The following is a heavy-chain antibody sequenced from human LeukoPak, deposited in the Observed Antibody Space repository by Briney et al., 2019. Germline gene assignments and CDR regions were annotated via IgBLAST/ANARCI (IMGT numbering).Heavy chain of an antibody. J-gene: IGHJ6*02. V-gene: IGHV1-8*01. CDR2: MNPNSGNT. Sequence: GASVKVSCKASGYTFTSYDINWVRQATGQGLEWMGWMNPNSGNTGYAQKFQGRVTMTRNTSISTAYMELSSLRSEDTAVYYCARDYGVAATTFGYYYGMDVWGQGTTVTVSS. CDR3: ARDYGVAATTFGYYYGMDV. D-gene: IGHD2-15*01. CDR1: GYTFTSYD.